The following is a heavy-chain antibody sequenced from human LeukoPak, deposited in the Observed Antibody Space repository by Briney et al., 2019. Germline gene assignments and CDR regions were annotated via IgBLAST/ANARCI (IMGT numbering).Heavy chain of an antibody. CDR2: SRNKANSYTT. CDR3: VRVGRSETLDY. V-gene: IGHV3-72*01. Sequence: GGSLRLSCAASGFTFSDHYMDWVRQAPWKGLEWVGRSRNKANSYTTEYAASVKGRFTISRDDSKNSLYLQMNSLKTEDTAVYHCVRVGRSETLDYWGQGTLVTVSS. J-gene: IGHJ4*02. CDR1: GFTFSDHY.